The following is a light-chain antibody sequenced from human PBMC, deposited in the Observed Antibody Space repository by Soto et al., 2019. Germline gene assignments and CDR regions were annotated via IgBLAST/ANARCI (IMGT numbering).Light chain of an antibody. V-gene: IGKV1-39*01. J-gene: IGKJ5*01. Sequence: MTLSASSVSPTIVSRVVSTCRASQSISRYLNWYQQKPGKAPNLLIYVASSLQSEVPSRFSGSGSGTDFTLTITSLQPEDFATYYCQQSYGTPVTVGQGTRLEIK. CDR2: VAS. CDR3: QQSYGTPVT. CDR1: QSISRY.